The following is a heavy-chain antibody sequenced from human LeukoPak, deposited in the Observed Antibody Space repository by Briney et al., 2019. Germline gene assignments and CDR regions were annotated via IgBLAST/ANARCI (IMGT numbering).Heavy chain of an antibody. CDR2: IYYSGST. J-gene: IGHJ4*02. V-gene: IGHV4-39*01. D-gene: IGHD6-19*01. Sequence: SETLSLTCTVSGGSISSSSYYCGWIRQPPGKGLEWIGSIYYSGSTYYSPSLKSRVTMSVDTSKNQFSLKLSSVTAADTAVYYCARHGSASGWYRSHFDYWGQGTLVTVSS. CDR3: ARHGSASGWYRSHFDY. CDR1: GGSISSSSYY.